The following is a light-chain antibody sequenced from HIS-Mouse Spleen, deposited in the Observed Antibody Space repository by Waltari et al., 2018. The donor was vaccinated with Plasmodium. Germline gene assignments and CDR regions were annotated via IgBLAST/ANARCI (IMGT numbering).Light chain of an antibody. V-gene: IGLV3-1*01. CDR1: KLGDNY. Sequence: SYELTQPPSVSVSPGQTASITCSGVKLGDNYACWYQQKPGQSPVLVSYQDSKRPSGIPGRFSGSNSGNTATLTISGTQAMDEADYYCQAWDSSTVVFGGGTKLTVL. CDR2: QDS. CDR3: QAWDSSTVV. J-gene: IGLJ2*01.